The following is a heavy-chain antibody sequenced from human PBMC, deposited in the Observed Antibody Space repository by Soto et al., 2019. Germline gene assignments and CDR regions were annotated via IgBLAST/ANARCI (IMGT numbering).Heavy chain of an antibody. V-gene: IGHV5-10-1*01. Sequence: GESRKISCKGSGYSFAGYWITWVRQKPGKGLEWMGRIDPSDSQTYYSPSFRGHVTISVTKSITTVFLQCSSLSASDTAMYYCARQIYDSDTGPNFKYYFDTWGQGTPVTVSS. CDR3: ARQIYDSDTGPNFKYYFDT. D-gene: IGHD3-22*01. J-gene: IGHJ4*01. CDR2: IDPSDSQT. CDR1: GYSFAGYW.